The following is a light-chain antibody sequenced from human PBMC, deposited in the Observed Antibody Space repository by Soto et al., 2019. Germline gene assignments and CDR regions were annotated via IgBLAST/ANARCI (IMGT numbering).Light chain of an antibody. Sequence: EIVITQSPATLSLSPGERATLSCRASQTVSSSSLAWYQQKPGQAPRLLIYGASTRATGIPARFSGSGSGTEFTLTISSLQSEDFAVYYCQQYSNWPPGTFGQGTKVDI. J-gene: IGKJ1*01. V-gene: IGKV3-15*01. CDR3: QQYSNWPPGT. CDR2: GAS. CDR1: QTVSSS.